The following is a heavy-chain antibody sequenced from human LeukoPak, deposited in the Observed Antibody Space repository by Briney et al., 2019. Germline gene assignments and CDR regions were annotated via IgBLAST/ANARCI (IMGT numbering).Heavy chain of an antibody. CDR3: ARAGYGDFYYYMDV. J-gene: IGHJ6*03. CDR2: ITSSSYI. D-gene: IGHD4-17*01. V-gene: IGHV3-21*01. Sequence: GGSLRLSCAASGFTFNTYSMNWVRQAPGKGLEWASYITSSSYIYYADSLKGRFTISRDNAKNSLYLQMNSLRAEDTAVYYCARAGYGDFYYYMDVWGKGTTVTVSS. CDR1: GFTFNTYS.